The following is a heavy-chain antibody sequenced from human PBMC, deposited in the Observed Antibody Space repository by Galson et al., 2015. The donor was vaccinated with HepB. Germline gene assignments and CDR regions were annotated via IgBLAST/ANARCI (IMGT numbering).Heavy chain of an antibody. CDR3: AKDDWGYCSGGSCPLGY. CDR1: GFTFSSYA. V-gene: IGHV3-23*01. J-gene: IGHJ4*02. CDR2: LSGSGGST. Sequence: SLRLSCAASGFTFSSYAMSWVRQAPGKGLEWVSALSGSGGSTYYADSVKGRFTISRDNSKNTLYLQMNSLRAEDTAVYYCAKDDWGYCSGGSCPLGYWGQGTLVTVSS. D-gene: IGHD2-15*01.